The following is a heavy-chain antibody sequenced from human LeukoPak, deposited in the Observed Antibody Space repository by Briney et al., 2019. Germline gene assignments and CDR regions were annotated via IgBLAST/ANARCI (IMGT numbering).Heavy chain of an antibody. V-gene: IGHV3-30-3*01. D-gene: IGHD6-13*01. J-gene: IGHJ4*02. CDR3: ARDRVAAAGTLDY. CDR1: GFTFSNYA. Sequence: GGSLRLSCAASGFTFSNYAMHWVRQAPGKGLEWVAVISYDGGNKYYADSVTGRFTISRDNSKNTLYLQMNSLRPEDSAVFYCARDRVAAAGTLDYWGQGTLVTVSS. CDR2: ISYDGGNK.